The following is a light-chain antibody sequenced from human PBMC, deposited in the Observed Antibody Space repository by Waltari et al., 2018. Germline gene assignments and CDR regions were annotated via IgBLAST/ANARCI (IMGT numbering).Light chain of an antibody. CDR1: SSDVGGHNH. CDR3: NSFTDTASWV. V-gene: IGLV2-14*03. CDR2: DVN. Sequence: QSALTQPASVSGSPGESITISCTGTSSDVGGHNHVSWYQHHPGKAPKLIIHDVNKRPSGVSNRFSGSKSDTTASLTISGLQAEDEADYYCNSFTDTASWVFGGGTKLTFL. J-gene: IGLJ3*02.